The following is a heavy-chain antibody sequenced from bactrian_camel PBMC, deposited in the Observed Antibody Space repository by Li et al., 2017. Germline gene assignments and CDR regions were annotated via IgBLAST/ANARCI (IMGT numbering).Heavy chain of an antibody. V-gene: IGHV3S40*01. J-gene: IGHJ4*01. Sequence: VQLVESGGGLVQPGGSLRLSCTASGFTFSSYYTTWVRQAPGKGLERVSMISNDGGRTNYVDSVKGRFTISRDNRKDMVYLQMDSLEAEDTAVYYCVRAWYSDYAPLYWGHGTQVTVS. CDR2: ISNDGGRT. CDR3: VRAWYSDYAPLY. D-gene: IGHD4*01. CDR1: GFTFSSYY.